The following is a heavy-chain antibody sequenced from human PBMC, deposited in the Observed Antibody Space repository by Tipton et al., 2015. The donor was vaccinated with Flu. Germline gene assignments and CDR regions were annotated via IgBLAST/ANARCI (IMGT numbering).Heavy chain of an antibody. CDR2: IYSAGST. D-gene: IGHD3-16*02. J-gene: IGHJ6*02. V-gene: IGHV3-53*01. Sequence: QLVQSGGGLIQPGGSLRLSCAASGFTVSSNSMSWVRQAPGKGLEWISLIYSAGSTYYADSVKGRFTISRDNSKNTVVLQMNTLRAEDTAVYYCARVLSSEYYYGMDVWGQGTTVTVSS. CDR3: ARVLSSEYYYGMDV. CDR1: GFTVSSNS.